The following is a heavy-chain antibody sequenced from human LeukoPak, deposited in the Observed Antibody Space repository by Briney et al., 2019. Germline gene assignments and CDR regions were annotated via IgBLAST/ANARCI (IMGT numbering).Heavy chain of an antibody. CDR1: GFTFSSYG. D-gene: IGHD5-18*01. V-gene: IGHV3-30*19. CDR2: ISYDGSNK. Sequence: PGGSLRLSCAASGFTFSSYGIHWVRQAPGKGLEWVAVISYDGSNKYYADSVKGRFTISRDNSKNTLYLQMNSLRAEDTAVYYCAREGILDTAMAFDYWGQGTLVTVSS. CDR3: AREGILDTAMAFDY. J-gene: IGHJ4*02.